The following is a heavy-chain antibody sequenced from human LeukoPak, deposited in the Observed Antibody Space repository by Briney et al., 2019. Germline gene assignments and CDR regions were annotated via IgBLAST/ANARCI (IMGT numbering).Heavy chain of an antibody. CDR2: INPSGGST. Sequence: ASVKVSCTASGYTFTSYYMHWVRQAPGQGLEWMGIINPSGGSTSYAQKFQGRVTMTRDTSTSTVYMELSSLRSEDTAVYYCARDPRDGGYDYGHYYYYYGMDVWGQGTTVTVSS. V-gene: IGHV1-46*01. J-gene: IGHJ6*02. CDR3: ARDPRDGGYDYGHYYYYYGMDV. CDR1: GYTFTSYY. D-gene: IGHD5-12*01.